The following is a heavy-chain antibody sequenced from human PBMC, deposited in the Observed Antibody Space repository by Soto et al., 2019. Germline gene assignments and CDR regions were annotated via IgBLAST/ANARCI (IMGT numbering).Heavy chain of an antibody. CDR1: GFTFSSYS. CDR2: ISSSSSYI. V-gene: IGHV3-21*01. J-gene: IGHJ4*02. CDR3: ARGEERHCSSTSCYSPFDY. D-gene: IGHD2-2*02. Sequence: EVQLVESGGGLVKPGGSLRLSCAASGFTFSSYSMNWVRQAPGKGLEWVSSISSSSSYIYYADSVKGRFTISRDNAKNSLYLQMNRLRAEDTAVYYCARGEERHCSSTSCYSPFDYWGQGTLVTV.